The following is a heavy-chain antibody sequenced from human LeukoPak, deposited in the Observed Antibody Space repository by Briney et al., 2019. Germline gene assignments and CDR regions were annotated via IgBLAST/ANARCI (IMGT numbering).Heavy chain of an antibody. CDR1: GYTFTGYY. V-gene: IGHV1-18*04. Sequence: ASVKVSCKASGYTFTGYYMHWVRQAPGQGLEWMGWISAYNGNTNYAQKLQGRVTMTTDTSTSTAYMELRSLRSDDTAVYYCARCMVRGVPRSAFDIWGQGTMVTVSS. D-gene: IGHD3-10*01. CDR2: ISAYNGNT. CDR3: ARCMVRGVPRSAFDI. J-gene: IGHJ3*02.